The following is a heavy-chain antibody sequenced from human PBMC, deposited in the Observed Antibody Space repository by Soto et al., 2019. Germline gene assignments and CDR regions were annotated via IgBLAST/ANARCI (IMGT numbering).Heavy chain of an antibody. V-gene: IGHV3-48*03. J-gene: IGHJ4*02. CDR1: GFTFSKYE. CDR3: VRGYDGTGSHGAH. D-gene: IGHD3-9*01. CDR2: IDRDSSGM. Sequence: EVQLVDSGGGLVQPGGSLRLVCVASGFTFSKYEMNWVRQAAGKGLEWVSYIDRDSSGMNYADSVKGRFTISRDNAKNTLYLQMNNLRVEDTAVYYCVRGYDGTGSHGAHWGQGTLVTVSS.